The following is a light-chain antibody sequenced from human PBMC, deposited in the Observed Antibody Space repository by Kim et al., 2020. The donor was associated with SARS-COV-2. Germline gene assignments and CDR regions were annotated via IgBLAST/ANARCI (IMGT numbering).Light chain of an antibody. CDR2: RAP. J-gene: IGKJ3*01. Sequence: SPSFAWSQHRHGQAPRLLISRAPPRATGVPDRFSGSGSGTDFTLTISRVEPEDSAMYYCQQYDSPPVTFGPGTKVDIK. CDR3: QQYDSPPVT. CDR1: SPS. V-gene: IGKV3-20*01.